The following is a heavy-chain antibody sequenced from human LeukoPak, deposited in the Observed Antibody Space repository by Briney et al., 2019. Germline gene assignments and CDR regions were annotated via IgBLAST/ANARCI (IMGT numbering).Heavy chain of an antibody. CDR1: EFTCSAYW. D-gene: IGHD6-25*01. Sequence: GESLRLSCAASEFTCSAYWMHWVRQAPGEGLVWVSRIRGDGSMTNYADSVKGRFTISRDNAKNTLYLQMNSLRLEDTAVYYCARENLAAAADYWGQGTVVTVSS. J-gene: IGHJ4*02. V-gene: IGHV3-74*01. CDR2: IRGDGSMT. CDR3: ARENLAAAADY.